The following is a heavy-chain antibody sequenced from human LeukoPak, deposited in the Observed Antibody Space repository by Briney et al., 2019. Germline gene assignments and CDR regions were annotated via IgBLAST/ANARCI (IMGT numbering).Heavy chain of an antibody. CDR3: AREGYYYDSSGYHDY. CDR2: ISSSSSTI. J-gene: IGHJ4*02. CDR1: GFTFSSYS. V-gene: IGHV3-48*01. D-gene: IGHD3-22*01. Sequence: GGSLRLSCAASGFTFSSYSMNWVRQAPGKGLEWVSYISSSSSTIYYADSAKGRFTISRDNAKNSLYLQMNSLRAEDTAVCYCAREGYYYDSSGYHDYWGQGTLVTVSS.